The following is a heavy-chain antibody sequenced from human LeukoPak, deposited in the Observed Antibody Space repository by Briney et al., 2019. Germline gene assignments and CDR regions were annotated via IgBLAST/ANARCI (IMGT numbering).Heavy chain of an antibody. Sequence: SETLSLTCAVYGGSFSGYYWSWIRQPPGKGLEWIGEINHSGSTNYNPSLKSRVAISVDKSKNQFSLKLSSVTAADTAVYYCAIGLGGSYSGYYWGQGTLVTVSS. V-gene: IGHV4-34*01. D-gene: IGHD1-26*01. CDR1: GGSFSGYY. CDR3: AIGLGGSYSGYY. CDR2: INHSGST. J-gene: IGHJ4*02.